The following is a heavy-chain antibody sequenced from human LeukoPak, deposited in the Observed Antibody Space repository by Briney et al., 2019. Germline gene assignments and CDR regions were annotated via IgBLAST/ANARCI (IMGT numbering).Heavy chain of an antibody. CDR2: IDYSGST. J-gene: IGHJ4*02. CDR1: GGSISSSSYY. V-gene: IGHV4-39*01. Sequence: SETLSLTCTVAGGSISSSSYYWGWIRQPPGKGLEWIGSIDYSGSTYYNPSLKSRVTISVDTSKNQFSLKLSSVTAADTAVYYCARLDSFSPSYWGQGTLVTVSS. CDR3: ARLDSFSPSY. D-gene: IGHD3-22*01.